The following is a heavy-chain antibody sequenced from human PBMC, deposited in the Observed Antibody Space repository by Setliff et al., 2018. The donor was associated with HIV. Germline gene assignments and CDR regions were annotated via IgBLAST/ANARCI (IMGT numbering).Heavy chain of an antibody. Sequence: PSETLSLTCTVSGGSISTYYWSWIRQPPGKGLEWIGYIYYSGFTSYNPSLKSRVTISLDTSKNQFSLKLSSVTAADTAVYYCAGGPGTTSIDYWAQGTLVTVSS. J-gene: IGHJ4*02. V-gene: IGHV4-59*12. D-gene: IGHD1-26*01. CDR2: IYYSGFT. CDR3: AGGPGTTSIDY. CDR1: GGSISTYY.